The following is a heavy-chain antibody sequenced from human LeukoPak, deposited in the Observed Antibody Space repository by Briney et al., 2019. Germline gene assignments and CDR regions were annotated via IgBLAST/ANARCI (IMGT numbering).Heavy chain of an antibody. CDR2: ISGSGSST. Sequence: GGSLRLSCAASRFTFSSYAMNWVRQAPGEGLEWVSTISGSGSSTYYADSVKGRFTISRDNSKNTLYLQINSLRVEDTAVYHCAKTGTFSMVRGGYYYFYMDVWGKGTTVTVFS. D-gene: IGHD3-10*01. CDR1: RFTFSSYA. J-gene: IGHJ6*03. CDR3: AKTGTFSMVRGGYYYFYMDV. V-gene: IGHV3-23*01.